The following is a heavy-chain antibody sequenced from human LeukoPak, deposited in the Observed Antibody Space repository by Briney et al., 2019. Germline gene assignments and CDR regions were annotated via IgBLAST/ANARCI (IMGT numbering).Heavy chain of an antibody. J-gene: IGHJ4*02. CDR3: ARLDYYDSSAYYGGEGFDY. D-gene: IGHD3-22*01. CDR2: INPNSGGT. CDR1: GYTFTGYD. Sequence: AASLKVSCKASGYTFTGYDMHWVRQAPGQGLEWLGWINPNSGGTNYAQKFQGRVTMTRDTSISTAYMEPSRLRSDDTAVYYCARLDYYDSSAYYGGEGFDYWGQGTLVTVSS. V-gene: IGHV1-2*02.